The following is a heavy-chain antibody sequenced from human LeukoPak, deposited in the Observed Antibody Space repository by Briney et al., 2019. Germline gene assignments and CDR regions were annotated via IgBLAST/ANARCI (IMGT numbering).Heavy chain of an antibody. CDR1: GFTFSSYG. D-gene: IGHD2/OR15-2a*01. J-gene: IGHJ4*02. CDR3: AKAPFPVYYFDY. Sequence: PGGSLRLSCAASGFTFSSYGMHWVRQAPGKGLEWVAVIWYDGSNKYYADSVKGRFTISRDNSKNTLYLQMNSLRAEDTAVYYCAKAPFPVYYFDYWGQGTLVTVSS. V-gene: IGHV3-33*06. CDR2: IWYDGSNK.